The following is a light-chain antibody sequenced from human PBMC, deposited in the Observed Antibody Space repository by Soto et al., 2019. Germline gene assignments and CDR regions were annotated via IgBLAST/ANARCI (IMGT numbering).Light chain of an antibody. J-gene: IGKJ5*01. V-gene: IGKV1-39*01. Sequence: DIQMTQSPSTLSASLGDTVTVTCRASQSVSGWLAWYQQKPGEAPKLLIYDASSLQSGVPSRFSGSGSGTDFALTISSLQPEDFATYYCQQSYSTPRTFGQGTRLEIK. CDR3: QQSYSTPRT. CDR1: QSVSGW. CDR2: DAS.